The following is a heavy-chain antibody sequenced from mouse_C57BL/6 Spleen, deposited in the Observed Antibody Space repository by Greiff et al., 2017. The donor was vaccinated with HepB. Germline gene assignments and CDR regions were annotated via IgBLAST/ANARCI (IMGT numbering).Heavy chain of an antibody. CDR2: IDPSDSYT. Sequence: QVQLKQPGAELVRPGTSVKLSCKASGYTFTSYWMHWVKQRPGQGLEWIGVIDPSDSYTNYNQKFKGKATLTVDTSSSTAYMQLSSLTSEDSAVYYCARRGYDYEGFDYWGQGTTLTVSS. D-gene: IGHD2-4*01. CDR1: GYTFTSYW. J-gene: IGHJ2*01. CDR3: ARRGYDYEGFDY. V-gene: IGHV1-59*01.